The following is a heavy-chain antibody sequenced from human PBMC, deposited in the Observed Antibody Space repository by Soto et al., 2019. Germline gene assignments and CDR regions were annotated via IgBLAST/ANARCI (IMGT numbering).Heavy chain of an antibody. CDR2: ISGSGGST. CDR3: AKDPWYNWNSPWFDP. V-gene: IGHV3-23*01. J-gene: IGHJ5*02. Sequence: GGSLRLSCAASGFTFSSNAMSWVRQAPGKGLEWVSAISGSGGSTYYADSVKGRFTISRDNSKNTLYLQMNSLRAEDTAVYYCAKDPWYNWNSPWFDPWGQGTLVTVPS. D-gene: IGHD1-7*01. CDR1: GFTFSSNA.